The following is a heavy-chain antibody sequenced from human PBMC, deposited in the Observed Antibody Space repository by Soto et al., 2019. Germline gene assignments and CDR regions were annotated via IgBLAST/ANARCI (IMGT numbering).Heavy chain of an antibody. CDR3: ARTDWLLSPFDY. Sequence: QVQLQESGPGLVKPSQTLSLTCTVSGGSISSGGYYWSWIRQHPGKGLEWIGYIYYSGSTYYNPSLQSRVTISVDTSKNQFSLKLSSVTAADTAVYYCARTDWLLSPFDYWGQGTLVTVSS. CDR1: GGSISSGGYY. CDR2: IYYSGST. V-gene: IGHV4-31*03. J-gene: IGHJ4*02. D-gene: IGHD3-9*01.